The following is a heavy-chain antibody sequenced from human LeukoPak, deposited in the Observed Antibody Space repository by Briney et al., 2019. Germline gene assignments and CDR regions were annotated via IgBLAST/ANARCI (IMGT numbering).Heavy chain of an antibody. V-gene: IGHV4-4*07. CDR3: ARDRLGYCSGGSCGRWFDP. J-gene: IGHJ5*02. CDR1: GGSLSSYY. Sequence: SETLPLTCTVSGGSLSSYYLSWIRQAARKGLEWIARIYTSGSTNYNPSLKSRVTISVDTSKNQFSLKLSSVTAADTAVYYCARDRLGYCSGGSCGRWFDPWGQGTLVTVSS. D-gene: IGHD2-15*01. CDR2: IYTSGST.